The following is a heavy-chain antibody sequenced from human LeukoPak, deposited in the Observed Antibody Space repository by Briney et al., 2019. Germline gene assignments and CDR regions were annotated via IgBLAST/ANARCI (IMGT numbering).Heavy chain of an antibody. V-gene: IGHV3-21*01. CDR3: AELGITMIGGV. J-gene: IGHJ6*04. CDR1: GFTFSSYA. Sequence: PGGSLRLSCAASGFTFSSYAMSWVRQAPGKGLEWVSSISFSGSYIYYADSLRGRITISRDNTKNSLYLQMNSLRAEDTAVYYCAELGITMIGGVWGKGTTVTISS. D-gene: IGHD3-10*02. CDR2: ISFSGSYI.